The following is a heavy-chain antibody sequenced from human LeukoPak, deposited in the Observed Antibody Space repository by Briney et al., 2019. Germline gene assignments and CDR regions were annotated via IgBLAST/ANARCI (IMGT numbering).Heavy chain of an antibody. J-gene: IGHJ5*02. CDR1: GYTFTSYY. V-gene: IGHV1-46*01. CDR3: ARETAGWTLTTNWFDP. Sequence: ASVKVSCKASGYTFTSYYMHWVRQAPGQGLEWMGIINPSGGSTSYAQKFQGRVTMTRDTSTSTVYMELSSLRSEDTAVYYCARETAGWTLTTNWFDPWGQGTLVTVSS. D-gene: IGHD1-1*01. CDR2: INPSGGST.